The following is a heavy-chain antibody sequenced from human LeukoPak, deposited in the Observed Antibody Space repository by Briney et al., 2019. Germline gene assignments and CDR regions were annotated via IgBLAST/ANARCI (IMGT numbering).Heavy chain of an antibody. J-gene: IGHJ4*02. D-gene: IGHD3-22*01. CDR1: GGSISSSSYY. V-gene: IGHV4-39*07. Sequence: SETLSLTCTVSGGSISSSSYYWGWIRQPPGKGLEWIGSIYYSGSTYYNPSLKSRVTISIDTSKNQFSLKVSSVTAADTAVYYCARGYHDSSNYPPGDWGQGTLVTVSS. CDR3: ARGYHDSSNYPPGD. CDR2: IYYSGST.